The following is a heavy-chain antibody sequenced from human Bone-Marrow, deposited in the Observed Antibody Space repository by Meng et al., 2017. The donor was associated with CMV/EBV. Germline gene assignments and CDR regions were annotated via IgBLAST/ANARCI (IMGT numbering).Heavy chain of an antibody. CDR2: INPNSGDT. Sequence: ASVKVSCKASGYTFTGYYMHWVRQAPGQGLEWMGWINPNSGDTNYAQKFQGRVTMTRDTSISTAYMELSRLRSDDTVVYYCSRDTHGFWFHPWAQGTLVTVAS. CDR3: SRDTHGFWFHP. J-gene: IGHJ5*02. V-gene: IGHV1-2*02. CDR1: GYTFTGYY.